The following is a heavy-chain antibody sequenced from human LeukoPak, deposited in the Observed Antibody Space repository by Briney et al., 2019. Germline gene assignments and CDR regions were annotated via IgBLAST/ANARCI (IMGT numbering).Heavy chain of an antibody. D-gene: IGHD6-19*01. CDR1: GLSFSDSA. CDR3: ARDTGIAVEPDAFDI. J-gene: IGHJ3*02. Sequence: PGGSLRLSCSVSGLSFSDSAFHWVRQASGKGLEWLGRIRSKTNSYATTYAASMKGRFTISRDDSKSTTYLQMNSLRAEDTAVYYCARDTGIAVEPDAFDIWGQGTMVTVSS. V-gene: IGHV3-73*01. CDR2: IRSKTNSYAT.